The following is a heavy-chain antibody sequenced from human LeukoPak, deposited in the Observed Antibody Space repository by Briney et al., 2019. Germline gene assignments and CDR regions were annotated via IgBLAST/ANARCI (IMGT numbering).Heavy chain of an antibody. Sequence: ASVKVSCKASGYTSTSYAMNWVRQAPGQGLEWMGWINTNTGNPTYAQGFTGRFVFSLDTSVSTAYLQISSLKAEDTAVYYCARADSYGFSVYYYYYYMDVWGKGTTVTVSS. J-gene: IGHJ6*03. V-gene: IGHV7-4-1*02. CDR1: GYTSTSYA. CDR2: INTNTGNP. CDR3: ARADSYGFSVYYYYYYMDV. D-gene: IGHD5-18*01.